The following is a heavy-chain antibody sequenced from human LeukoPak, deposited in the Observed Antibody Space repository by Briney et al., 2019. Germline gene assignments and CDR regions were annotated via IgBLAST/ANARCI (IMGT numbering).Heavy chain of an antibody. CDR1: GGSISSYY. J-gene: IGHJ6*03. D-gene: IGHD6-13*01. CDR3: DRPALPYSSSWYYYYSYMDV. CDR2: IYYSGST. Sequence: SETLSLTCTVSGGSISSYYWSWIRQPPGKGLEWIGYIYYSGSTNYNPSLKIRVTISVDTSKNQFSLKLSSVTAADTAVYYCDRPALPYSSSWYYYYSYMDVWGKGTTVTISS. V-gene: IGHV4-59*12.